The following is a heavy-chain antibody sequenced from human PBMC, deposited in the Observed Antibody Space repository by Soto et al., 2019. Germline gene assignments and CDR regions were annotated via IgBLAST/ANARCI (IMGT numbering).Heavy chain of an antibody. CDR2: IYYSGST. J-gene: IGHJ4*02. Sequence: SETLSLTCTVSGGSISSSSYYWGWIRQPPGKGLEWIGSIYYSGSTYYNPSLKSRVTISVDTSKNQFSLKLSSVTAADTAVYYCARLSYSYGDYWGQGTLVTVS. D-gene: IGHD5-18*01. CDR3: ARLSYSYGDY. V-gene: IGHV4-39*01. CDR1: GGSISSSSYY.